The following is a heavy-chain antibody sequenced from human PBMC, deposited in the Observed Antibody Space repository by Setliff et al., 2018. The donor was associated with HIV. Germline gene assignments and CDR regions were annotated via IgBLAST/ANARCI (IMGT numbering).Heavy chain of an antibody. V-gene: IGHV5-51*01. D-gene: IGHD5-18*01. Sequence: PGESLKISCEGSGYSFSRYWIGWVRQMPGKGLEWMGVIYPGDSSSKYSPSFQGQVTISVDTSISTAYLQWNSLKASDNAIYYCARHPIHTYGYGAFDFWGRGTLVTVSS. J-gene: IGHJ4*02. CDR2: IYPGDSSS. CDR3: ARHPIHTYGYGAFDF. CDR1: GYSFSRYW.